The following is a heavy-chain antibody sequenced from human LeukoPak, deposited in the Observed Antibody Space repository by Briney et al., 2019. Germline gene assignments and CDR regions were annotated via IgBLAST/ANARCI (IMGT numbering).Heavy chain of an antibody. J-gene: IGHJ5*02. V-gene: IGHV1-2*06. Sequence: ASVTVSCKASGYTFTGYYMHWVRQAPGQGLEWMGRINPNSGGTNYAQKFQGRVTMTRDTSISTAYMELSRLRSDDTAVYYCARARYQLLSGNWFDPWGQGTLVTVSS. CDR3: ARARYQLLSGNWFDP. D-gene: IGHD2-2*01. CDR2: INPNSGGT. CDR1: GYTFTGYY.